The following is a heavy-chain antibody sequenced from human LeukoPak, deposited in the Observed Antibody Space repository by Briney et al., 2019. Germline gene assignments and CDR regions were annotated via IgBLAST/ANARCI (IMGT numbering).Heavy chain of an antibody. V-gene: IGHV1-69*04. CDR2: IIPILGIA. CDR1: GGTFSSYA. CDR3: ARDSYYYDSSGYYGNAFDI. Sequence: SVKVSCKASGGTFSSYAISWVRQAPGQGLGWMGRIIPILGIANYAQKFQGRVTITADKSTSTAYMELSSLRSEDTAVYYCARDSYYYDSSGYYGNAFDIWGQGTMVTVSS. J-gene: IGHJ3*02. D-gene: IGHD3-22*01.